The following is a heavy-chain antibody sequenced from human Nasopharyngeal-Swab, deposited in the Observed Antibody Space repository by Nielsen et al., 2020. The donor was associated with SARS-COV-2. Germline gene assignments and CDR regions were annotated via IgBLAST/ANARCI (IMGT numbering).Heavy chain of an antibody. CDR3: ARGDSYGASWYFDL. J-gene: IGHJ2*01. D-gene: IGHD5-18*01. V-gene: IGHV1-69*04. Sequence: SVTVSCKASGSTFSSYAISWVRQAPGQGLEWMGRIIPILGIANYAQKFQGRVTITADKSTSTAYMELSSLRSEDTALYYCARGDSYGASWYFDLWGRGTLVTVSS. CDR2: IIPILGIA. CDR1: GSTFSSYA.